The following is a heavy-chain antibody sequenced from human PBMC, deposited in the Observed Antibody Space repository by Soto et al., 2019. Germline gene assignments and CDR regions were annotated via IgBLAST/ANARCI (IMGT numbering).Heavy chain of an antibody. Sequence: QVQLQESGPGLVKPSGTLSLTCAVSGGSISSSNWWSWVRQPPGKGLEWIGEIYHSGSTNYNPSPXXRXXIPVDKSKNQFSLKLSSVTAADTAVYYCAYAPSVATHWFDPWGQGTLVTVSS. V-gene: IGHV4-4*02. CDR3: AYAPSVATHWFDP. CDR2: IYHSGST. J-gene: IGHJ5*02. D-gene: IGHD2-15*01. CDR1: GGSISSSNW.